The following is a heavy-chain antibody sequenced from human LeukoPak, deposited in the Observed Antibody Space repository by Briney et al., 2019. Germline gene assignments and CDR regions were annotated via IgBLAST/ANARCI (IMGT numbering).Heavy chain of an antibody. CDR1: GYTFTGYY. Sequence: ASVKVSCKASGYTFTGYYMHWVRQAPGQGLEWVGWINPNSGGTNYAQKFQGRVTMTRDTSISTAYMELSRLRSDDTAVYYCARDTGRVEYSSSWHFDYWGQGTLVTVPS. CDR2: INPNSGGT. D-gene: IGHD6-13*01. J-gene: IGHJ4*02. V-gene: IGHV1-2*02. CDR3: ARDTGRVEYSSSWHFDY.